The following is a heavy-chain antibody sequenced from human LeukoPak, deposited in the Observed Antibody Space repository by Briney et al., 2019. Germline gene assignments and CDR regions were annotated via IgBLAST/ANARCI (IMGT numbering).Heavy chain of an antibody. CDR1: GFTISGDA. Sequence: GGSLRLSCTASGFTISGDAMHWVRQAPGKGLQWVADIYFDGTNKNYADSVKGRFTISRDNSKNTLFLQMNSMTIDDTALFYCARKTHDALDLWGPGTLVTVSS. J-gene: IGHJ3*01. CDR2: IYFDGTNK. V-gene: IGHV3-30*04. CDR3: ARKTHDALDL.